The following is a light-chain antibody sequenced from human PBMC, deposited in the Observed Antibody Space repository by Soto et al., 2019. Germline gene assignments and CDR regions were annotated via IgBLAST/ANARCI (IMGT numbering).Light chain of an antibody. CDR1: NIGSKS. CDR3: QIWDSDSDHYV. J-gene: IGLJ1*01. V-gene: IGLV3-21*02. CDR2: NYR. Sequence: SYELTQPPAVSVAPGQTARITCGGDNIGSKSVHWYQQKPGQAPVLVVYNYRDRPSGIPERFSDSNSGNTATLTISRVEAGDEADYYCQIWDSDSDHYVFGSGTKV.